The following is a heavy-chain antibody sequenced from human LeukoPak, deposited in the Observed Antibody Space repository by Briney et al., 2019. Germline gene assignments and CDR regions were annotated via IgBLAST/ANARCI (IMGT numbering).Heavy chain of an antibody. CDR2: IIPIFGIA. Sequence: SVTVSCKASGGTFSSYAISWVRQAPGQGLEWMGWIIPIFGIANYAQKFQGRVTITADKSTSTAYMELSSLRSEDTAVYYCARDANYYDSSGYPIYFDYWGQGTLVTVSS. V-gene: IGHV1-69*17. CDR1: GGTFSSYA. J-gene: IGHJ4*02. CDR3: ARDANYYDSSGYPIYFDY. D-gene: IGHD3-22*01.